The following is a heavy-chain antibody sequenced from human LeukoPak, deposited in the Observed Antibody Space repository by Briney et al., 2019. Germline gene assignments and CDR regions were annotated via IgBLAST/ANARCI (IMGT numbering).Heavy chain of an antibody. CDR3: AREWQYQFDY. Sequence: SETLSLTCTVSGGSITNTNYYWAWIRQPPGEGLEWIGSVYHRGITYYTPSLKSRVSISVDTSKNQFSLKVTSVTAADTAVYYCAREWQYQFDYWGQGSLVTVSS. CDR1: GGSITNTNYY. CDR2: VYHRGIT. V-gene: IGHV4-39*07. J-gene: IGHJ4*02. D-gene: IGHD4-11*01.